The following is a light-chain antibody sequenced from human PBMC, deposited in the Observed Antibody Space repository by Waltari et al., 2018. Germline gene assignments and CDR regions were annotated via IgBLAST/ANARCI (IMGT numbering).Light chain of an antibody. V-gene: IGKV4-1*01. CDR1: QRVLYSSNNKNY. CDR3: QQYYSIPQT. CDR2: WAS. J-gene: IGKJ2*01. Sequence: IVMTQSPDSLAVSLGERATIPCKSSQRVLYSSNNKNYLAWYQQKPGQPPKLLIFWASTRESGVPDRFSGSGSGTDFTLTISSLQAEDVALYYCQQYYSIPQTFGQGTKLEI.